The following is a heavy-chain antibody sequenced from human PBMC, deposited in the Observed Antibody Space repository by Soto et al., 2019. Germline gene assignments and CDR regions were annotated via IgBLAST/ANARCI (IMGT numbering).Heavy chain of an antibody. CDR1: GGSISSYY. CDR3: ARGIPQFSPRYYYYGMDV. V-gene: IGHV4-4*07. Sequence: PSETLSLTCTVSGGSISSYYWSWIRQPAVKVLEWIGRIYTSGSTNYNPSLKSRVTMSVDTSKNQFSLKLSSVTAADTAVYYCARGIPQFSPRYYYYGMDVWGQGTTVTVSS. CDR2: IYTSGST. J-gene: IGHJ6*02. D-gene: IGHD2-21*01.